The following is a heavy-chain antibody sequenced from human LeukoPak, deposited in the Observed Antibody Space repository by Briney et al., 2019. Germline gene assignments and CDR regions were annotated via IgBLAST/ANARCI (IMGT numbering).Heavy chain of an antibody. CDR2: IYYSGST. CDR1: GGSFSGYY. CDR3: ARFRGDYDFDY. V-gene: IGHV4-59*01. J-gene: IGHJ4*02. D-gene: IGHD4-17*01. Sequence: PSETLSLTCAVYGGSFSGYYWSWIRQPPGKGLEWIGYIYYSGSTNYNPSLKSRVTISVDTSKNQFSLKLSSVTAADTAVYYCARFRGDYDFDYWGQGTLVTVSS.